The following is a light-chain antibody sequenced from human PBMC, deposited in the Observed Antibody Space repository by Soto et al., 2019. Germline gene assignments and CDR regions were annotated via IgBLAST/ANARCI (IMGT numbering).Light chain of an antibody. CDR1: SGHSDYT. CDR3: ETWDANTWV. V-gene: IGLV4-60*01. CDR2: LENSGTY. Sequence: QAVVTQSSSASASLGSSVKLTCTLSSGHSDYTIAWHQQQPGKAPRYLMKLENSGTYNKGRGVPDRFSGSSSGADRHLIISNLQSDDEADYYCETWDANTWVIGAGTKLTVL. J-gene: IGLJ3*02.